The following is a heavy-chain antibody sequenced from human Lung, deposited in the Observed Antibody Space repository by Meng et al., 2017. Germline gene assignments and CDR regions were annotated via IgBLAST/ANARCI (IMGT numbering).Heavy chain of an antibody. J-gene: IGHJ4*02. CDR3: ARGLRGIAVAGLFDY. Sequence: SETLSLTCAVSGGSISSSNWWSWVRQPPGKGLEWIGEIYHSGSTNYNPSLKSRVTISVDKSKNQFSLKLSPVTAADTAVYYCARGLRGIAVAGLFDYWGQGTLVTFYS. D-gene: IGHD6-19*01. CDR1: GGSISSSNW. V-gene: IGHV4-4*02. CDR2: IYHSGST.